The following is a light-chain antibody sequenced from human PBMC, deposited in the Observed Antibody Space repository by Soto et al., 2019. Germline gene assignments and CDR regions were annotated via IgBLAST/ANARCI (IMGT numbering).Light chain of an antibody. CDR1: QGIGNA. J-gene: IGKJ1*01. CDR2: GAY. CDR3: LQDINYPWT. Sequence: IQMTQSPSSLSASVGDRVTISCLASQGIGNALGWYQQKPGKHPKVLIYGAYNLQSGVTPRFSGSGSGTDFTLAISSLQPEDSATDYCLQDINYPWTVGQGTKVEIK. V-gene: IGKV1-6*01.